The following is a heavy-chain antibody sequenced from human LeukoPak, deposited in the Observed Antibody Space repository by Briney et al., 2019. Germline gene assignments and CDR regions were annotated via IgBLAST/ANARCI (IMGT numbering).Heavy chain of an antibody. CDR3: AREDIAARPVSEY. V-gene: IGHV3-21*01. CDR1: GFTFSTYA. Sequence: PGGSLRLSCAASGFTFSTYAMSWVRQAPGKGLEWVSSISSSSSYIYYADSVKGRFTISRDNAKNSLYLQMNSLRAEDTAVYYCAREDIAARPVSEYWGQGTLVTVSS. J-gene: IGHJ4*02. D-gene: IGHD6-6*01. CDR2: ISSSSSYI.